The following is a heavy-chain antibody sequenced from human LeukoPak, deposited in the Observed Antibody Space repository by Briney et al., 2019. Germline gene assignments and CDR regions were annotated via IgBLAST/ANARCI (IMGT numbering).Heavy chain of an antibody. D-gene: IGHD3-22*01. J-gene: IGHJ2*01. CDR3: ARDKIDSSGYYTGWYFDL. CDR1: GFTFSRHW. CDR2: IKEDGSEK. Sequence: GGSLRLSCAASGFTFSRHWMTWVRQAPGKGLEWVANIKEDGSEKYYVDSVKGRFTISRDNAKNSLYLQMNSLRAEDTAVYYCARDKIDSSGYYTGWYFDLWGRCTVVTVSS. V-gene: IGHV3-7*01.